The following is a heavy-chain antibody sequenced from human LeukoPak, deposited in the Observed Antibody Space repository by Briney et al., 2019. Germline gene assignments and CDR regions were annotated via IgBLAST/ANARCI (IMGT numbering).Heavy chain of an antibody. Sequence: ASVKVSCKASGYTFTSYDINWVRQATGQGLEWMGWMNPNSGNTGYAQKFQGRVTMTRNTSISTAYMELSSLRSEDTAVYYCARGPAGTAWGYYYYYGMDVWGQGTTVTVSS. J-gene: IGHJ6*02. CDR3: ARGPAGTAWGYYYYYGMDV. V-gene: IGHV1-8*01. CDR1: GYTFTSYD. CDR2: MNPNSGNT. D-gene: IGHD3-16*01.